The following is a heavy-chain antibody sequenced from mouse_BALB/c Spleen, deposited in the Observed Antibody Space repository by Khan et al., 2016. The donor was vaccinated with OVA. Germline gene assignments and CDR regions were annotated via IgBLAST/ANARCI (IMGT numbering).Heavy chain of an antibody. J-gene: IGHJ3*01. V-gene: IGHV1-77*01. CDR2: ISPGSGDT. Sequence: QVQLQQSGAELARPGASVKLSCKASGYTFTDYYINWVKRRTGQGLEWIGEISPGSGDTYYNERFKGKATLTADKSSSTAYMQLSSLTSEASAVYFFARRNYFGYTFAYWGQGTLVTVSA. D-gene: IGHD1-2*01. CDR1: GYTFTDYY. CDR3: ARRNYFGYTFAY.